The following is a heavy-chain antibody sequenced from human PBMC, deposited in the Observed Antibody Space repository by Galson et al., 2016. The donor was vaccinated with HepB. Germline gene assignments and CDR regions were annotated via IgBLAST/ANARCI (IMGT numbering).Heavy chain of an antibody. CDR1: GDTFSTYT. CDR2: IIPIFDTT. J-gene: IGHJ5*01. Sequence: SVKVSCKASGDTFSTYTINWVRQAPGQGLEWMGRIIPIFDTTNYAQKFQDRVTITADKSTSTAYMELSSLRSEDAAVYYCAREGEGYCSSNSCYNWFDSWGQGTLVTVSS. D-gene: IGHD2-2*01. CDR3: AREGEGYCSSNSCYNWFDS. V-gene: IGHV1-69*08.